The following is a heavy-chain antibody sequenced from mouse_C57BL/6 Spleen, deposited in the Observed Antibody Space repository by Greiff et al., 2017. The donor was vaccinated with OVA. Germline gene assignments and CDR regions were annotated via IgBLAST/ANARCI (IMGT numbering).Heavy chain of an antibody. V-gene: IGHV1-64*01. CDR2: IHPNSGST. CDR1: GYTFTSYW. D-gene: IGHD1-1*01. CDR3: GRWGYGSSPDY. J-gene: IGHJ2*01. Sequence: QVQLQQSGAELVKPGASVKLSCKASGYTFTSYWMHWVKQRPGQGLEWIGMIHPNSGSTNYNEKFKSKATLTVEKSSSTAYMQLSSLTSDDSAVYYCGRWGYGSSPDYWGQGTTLTVSS.